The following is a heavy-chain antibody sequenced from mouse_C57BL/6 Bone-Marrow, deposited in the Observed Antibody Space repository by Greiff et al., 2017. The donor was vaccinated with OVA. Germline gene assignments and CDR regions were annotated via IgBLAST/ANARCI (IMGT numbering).Heavy chain of an antibody. CDR1: GYTFTSYW. D-gene: IGHD1-1*01. CDR3: ADNYYGSSPYWYFDV. Sequence: VQLQQPGAELVKPGASVKLSCKASGYTFTSYWMHWVKQRPGQGLEWIGMIHPNSGSTNYNEKFKSKATLTVDKSSSTAYMQLSSLTSEDSAVYYCADNYYGSSPYWYFDVWGTGTTVTVSS. V-gene: IGHV1-64*01. J-gene: IGHJ1*03. CDR2: IHPNSGST.